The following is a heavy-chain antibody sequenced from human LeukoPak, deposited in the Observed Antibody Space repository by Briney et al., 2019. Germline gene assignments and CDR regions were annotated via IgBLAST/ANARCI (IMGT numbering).Heavy chain of an antibody. Sequence: GGSLRLSCAASGFAFDDYGMSWVRQAPGKGLEWVSDINWDGGSTGYADSVKGRFTISRDNAKNSLYLQMNSLRAEDTALYYCARRESTYQNYYHFYYMDVWGKGTTVTVSS. V-gene: IGHV3-20*04. J-gene: IGHJ6*03. CDR2: INWDGGST. CDR1: GFAFDDYG. CDR3: ARRESTYQNYYHFYYMDV.